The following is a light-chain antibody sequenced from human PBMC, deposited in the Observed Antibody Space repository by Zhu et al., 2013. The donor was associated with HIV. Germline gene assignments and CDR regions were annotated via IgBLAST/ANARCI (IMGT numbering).Light chain of an antibody. Sequence: DIVLTQSPGTLSLSPGERATLSCRASQSVDNNFLAWYQHKPGQAPRLLIYGTSSRATGIPDRFSGSGSGTDFTLTISSLEPEDFAVYYCQQRSDRPPFSFGQGTKLEMK. CDR2: GTS. CDR1: QSVDNNF. J-gene: IGKJ2*03. V-gene: IGKV3D-20*02. CDR3: QQRSDRPPFS.